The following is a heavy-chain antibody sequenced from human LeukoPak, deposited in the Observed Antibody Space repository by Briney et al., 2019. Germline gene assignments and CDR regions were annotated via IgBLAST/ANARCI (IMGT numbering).Heavy chain of an antibody. V-gene: IGHV1-46*03. D-gene: IGHD3-22*01. CDR1: GYTFTSYY. Sequence: ASVKVSCKASGYTFTSYYMHWVRRAPGQGREWMGIINPSGGSTSYAQKFQGRVTMTRDTSTSTVYMELSSLRSEDTAVYYCARGLDYYDSSGQTDYWGQGTLITVSS. CDR2: INPSGGST. J-gene: IGHJ4*02. CDR3: ARGLDYYDSSGQTDY.